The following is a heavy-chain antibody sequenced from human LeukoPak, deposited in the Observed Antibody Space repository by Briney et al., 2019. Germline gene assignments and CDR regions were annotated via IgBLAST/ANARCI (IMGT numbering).Heavy chain of an antibody. V-gene: IGHV3-30*18. D-gene: IGHD1-26*01. CDR2: ISYDGSNK. CDR3: AKGIPYSGSYYTPLNLPFDI. Sequence: GGSLRLSCAASGFTFSSYGMHWVRQAPGKGLEWVAVISYDGSNKYYADSVKGRFTISRDNSKNTLYLQMNSLRAEDTAVYYCAKGIPYSGSYYTPLNLPFDIWGQGTMVTVSS. J-gene: IGHJ3*02. CDR1: GFTFSSYG.